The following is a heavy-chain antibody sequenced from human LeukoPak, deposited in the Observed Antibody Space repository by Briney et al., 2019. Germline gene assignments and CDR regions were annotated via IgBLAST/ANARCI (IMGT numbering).Heavy chain of an antibody. CDR1: GFTVSSNY. J-gene: IGHJ4*02. CDR2: IYSGGTT. V-gene: IGHV3-53*01. D-gene: IGHD2-21*01. CDR3: ARDQHFDY. Sequence: PGGSLRLSCAASGFTVSSNYMSWVRQAAGKGLEWVSVIYSGGTTYYADSVKGRFTISRDNSKNTLYLRMNSLRAEDTAVYYCARDQHFDYWGQGTLVTVSS.